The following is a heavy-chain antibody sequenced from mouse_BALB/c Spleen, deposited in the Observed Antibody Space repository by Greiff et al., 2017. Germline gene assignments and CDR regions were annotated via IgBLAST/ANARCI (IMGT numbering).Heavy chain of an antibody. CDR1: GYTFTSYY. J-gene: IGHJ1*01. D-gene: IGHD1-2*01. CDR3: AKGYGGYWYFDV. CDR2: INPSNGGT. Sequence: QVQLQQSGAELVKPGASVKLSCKASGYTFTSYYMYWVKQRPGQGLEWIGEINPSNGGTNFNEKFKSKATLTVDKSSSTAYMQLSSLTSEDSAVYYCAKGYGGYWYFDVWGAGTTVTVSS. V-gene: IGHV1S81*02.